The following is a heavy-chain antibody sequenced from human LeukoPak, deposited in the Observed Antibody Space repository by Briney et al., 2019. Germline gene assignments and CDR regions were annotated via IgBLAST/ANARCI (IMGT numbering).Heavy chain of an antibody. D-gene: IGHD2/OR15-2a*01. CDR2: ILYDGFNK. V-gene: IGHV3-30*18. Sequence: GRSLRLSCTASGFTFSDYDMHWVRQAPGKGLEWVAVILYDGFNKYYADSVKGRFTISRDSSTNTLSLQMNSLRPEVTAVYYCAKDGRLYFVDYLDYWGQGSLVTVSS. CDR1: GFTFSDYD. J-gene: IGHJ4*02. CDR3: AKDGRLYFVDYLDY.